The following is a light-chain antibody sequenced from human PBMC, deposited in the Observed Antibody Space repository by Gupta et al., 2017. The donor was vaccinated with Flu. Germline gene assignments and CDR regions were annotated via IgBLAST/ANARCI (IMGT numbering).Light chain of an antibody. J-gene: IGLJ3*02. Sequence: QSALTQPASVSGSPVQSITISCTGTSSDVGGYNYVSWYQQYPGKAPKLMIYQVSNRPSGVSNRFSGYKSGNTASLTISGLQAEDEDDYYCSAYTTNSWVCGGGTKLT. V-gene: IGLV2-14*01. CDR2: QVS. CDR1: SSDVGGYNY. CDR3: SAYTTNSWV.